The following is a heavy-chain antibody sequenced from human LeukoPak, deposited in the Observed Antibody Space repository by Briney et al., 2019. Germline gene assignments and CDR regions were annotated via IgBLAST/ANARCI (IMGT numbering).Heavy chain of an antibody. CDR1: GFTFSSYG. V-gene: IGHV3-30*03. CDR3: ARRAAAGMGGFDY. D-gene: IGHD6-13*01. Sequence: GGSLRLSCAASGFTFSSYGMHWVRQAPGKGLEWVTVISYDGSNKYYADSVKGRFTISRDNSKNTLYLQMNSLRAEDTAVYYCARRAAAGMGGFDYWGQGTLVTVSS. J-gene: IGHJ4*02. CDR2: ISYDGSNK.